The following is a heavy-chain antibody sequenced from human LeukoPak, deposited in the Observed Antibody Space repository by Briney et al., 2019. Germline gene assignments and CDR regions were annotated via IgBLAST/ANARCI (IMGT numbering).Heavy chain of an antibody. D-gene: IGHD1-26*01. CDR2: IYYSGST. CDR1: GGSISSSSYY. V-gene: IGHV4-39*01. J-gene: IGHJ4*02. Sequence: SETLSLTCTVSGGSISSSSYYWGWIRQPPGKGLEWIGSIYYSGSTYYNPSLKGRVTISVDTSKNQFSLKLSSVTAADTAVYYCARRGNSGNPDFDYWGQGTLVTVSS. CDR3: ARRGNSGNPDFDY.